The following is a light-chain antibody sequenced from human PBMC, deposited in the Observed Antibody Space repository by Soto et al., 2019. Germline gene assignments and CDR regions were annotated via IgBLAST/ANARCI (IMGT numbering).Light chain of an antibody. Sequence: DIQMTQSPSSLSASVGDRVTITCRASQSISSYLNWYQQKPGKAPNLLIYQASRLESGVPSRFSGSGSGTEFTLTISSLQPDDFATYYCQQYNSYSEAFGQGTKVDIK. CDR3: QQYNSYSEA. J-gene: IGKJ1*01. CDR1: QSISSY. V-gene: IGKV1-5*03. CDR2: QAS.